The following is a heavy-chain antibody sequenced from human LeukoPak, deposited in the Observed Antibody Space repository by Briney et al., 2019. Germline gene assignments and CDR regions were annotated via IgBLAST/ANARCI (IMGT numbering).Heavy chain of an antibody. CDR3: ARLFGFGSTSDRYYYYMDV. V-gene: IGHV4-4*02. Sequence: SETLSLTCVVSGASISSGNWWTWVRQPPGKGLEWIGEIYHSGITKYNPSLQSRVTISVDTSKNQFSLKLSSVTAADTAVYYCARLFGFGSTSDRYYYYMDVWGKGTTVTVSS. CDR1: GASISSGNW. J-gene: IGHJ6*03. D-gene: IGHD3-16*01. CDR2: IYHSGIT.